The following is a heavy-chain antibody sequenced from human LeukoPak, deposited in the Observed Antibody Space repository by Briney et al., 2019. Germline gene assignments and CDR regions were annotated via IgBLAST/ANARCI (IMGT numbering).Heavy chain of an antibody. CDR3: ARGPSPAHFDY. V-gene: IGHV1-2*02. Sequence: GASVKVSCKASGYTLTGHYMHWVRQAPGQGLEWMGWINPNSGGTTYAQKFQGRVTMTRHTSISTAYMDLRSLRSDDTAVYYCARGPSPAHFDYWGQGTLVTVSS. CDR1: GYTLTGHY. CDR2: INPNSGGT. J-gene: IGHJ4*02.